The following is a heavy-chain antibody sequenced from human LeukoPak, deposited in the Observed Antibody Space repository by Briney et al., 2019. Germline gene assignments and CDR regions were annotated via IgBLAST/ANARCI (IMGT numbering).Heavy chain of an antibody. CDR1: GFTFSTYW. V-gene: IGHV3-74*01. CDR2: INSDGRTT. J-gene: IGHJ3*02. CDR3: GSPRTFSGRNVLDM. D-gene: IGHD3-10*02. Sequence: GGSLRLSCAAAGFTFSTYWIHWVRQVPGKGLVWVSRINSDGRTTGYADSVRGRFTISRDNAKNTLYLQMNSLRVEDTAVYYCGSPRTFSGRNVLDMWGQGTMVTVSS.